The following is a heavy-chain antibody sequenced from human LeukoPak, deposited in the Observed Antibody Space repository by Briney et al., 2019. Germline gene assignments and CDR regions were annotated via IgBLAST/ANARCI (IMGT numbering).Heavy chain of an antibody. Sequence: ASVKVSCKASGYTFTSYGISWVRQAPGQGLEWMGWISAYNGNTNYAQKLQGRVTMTTDTSTSTAYMELRSLRSDDTAVYYCAKSGGRYQLLLYYYMDVWGKGTTVTVSS. V-gene: IGHV1-18*01. CDR3: AKSGGRYQLLLYYYMDV. CDR1: GYTFTSYG. J-gene: IGHJ6*03. D-gene: IGHD2-2*01. CDR2: ISAYNGNT.